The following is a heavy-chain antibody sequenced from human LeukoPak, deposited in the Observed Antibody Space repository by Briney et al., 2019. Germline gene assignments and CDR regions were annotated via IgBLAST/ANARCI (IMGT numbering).Heavy chain of an antibody. J-gene: IGHJ4*02. CDR3: ARVPLWGSYLQPFFDY. CDR2: IYHSGST. D-gene: IGHD3-16*02. CDR1: GGSISSSNW. V-gene: IGHV4-4*02. Sequence: SETLSLTCAVSGGSISSSNWWSWVRQPPGKGLEWIGEIYHSGSTNYNPSLKSRVTISVDKSKNQFSLKLSSVTAADTAVYYCARVPLWGSYLQPFFDYWGQGTLVTVSS.